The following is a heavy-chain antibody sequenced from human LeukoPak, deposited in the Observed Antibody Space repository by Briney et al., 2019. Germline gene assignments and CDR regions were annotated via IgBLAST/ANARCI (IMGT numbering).Heavy chain of an antibody. Sequence: GGSLRLSCAASGFTFSSYSMNWVRQAPGKGLEWVSSISSSSSYIYYADSVKGRFTISRDNAKNSLYLQMNSLRAEDTAVYYCARVVSVTTVTTGYFDYWGQGTLVTVSS. J-gene: IGHJ4*02. CDR2: ISSSSSYI. V-gene: IGHV3-21*01. CDR1: GFTFSSYS. CDR3: ARVVSVTTVTTGYFDY. D-gene: IGHD4-17*01.